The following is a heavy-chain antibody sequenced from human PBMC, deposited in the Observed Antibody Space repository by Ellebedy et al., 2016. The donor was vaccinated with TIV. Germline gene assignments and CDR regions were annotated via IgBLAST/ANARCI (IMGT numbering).Heavy chain of an antibody. D-gene: IGHD1-26*01. CDR2: ISWDGGST. CDR1: GFTFDDYT. V-gene: IGHV3-43*01. Sequence: GESLKISXAASGFTFDDYTMHWVRQAPGKGLEWVSLISWDGGSTYYADSVKGRFTISRDNSKNSLYLQMNSLRTEDTALYYCAKDRDSGSYPRWDVGSDWGQGTLVTVSS. J-gene: IGHJ4*02. CDR3: AKDRDSGSYPRWDVGSD.